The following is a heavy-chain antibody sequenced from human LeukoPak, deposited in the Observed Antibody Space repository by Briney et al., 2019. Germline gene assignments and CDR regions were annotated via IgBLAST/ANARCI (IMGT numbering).Heavy chain of an antibody. Sequence: SVKVSCKASGGTFSSYATSWVRQAPGQGLEWMGRIIPIFGTANYAQKFQGRVTITTDESTSTAYMELSSLRSEDTAVYYCARAIAVAAFDYWGQGTLVTVSS. CDR2: IIPIFGTA. J-gene: IGHJ4*02. D-gene: IGHD6-19*01. V-gene: IGHV1-69*05. CDR3: ARAIAVAAFDY. CDR1: GGTFSSYA.